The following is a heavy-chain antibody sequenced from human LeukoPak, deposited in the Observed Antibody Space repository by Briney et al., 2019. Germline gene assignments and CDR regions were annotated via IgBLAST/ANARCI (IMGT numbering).Heavy chain of an antibody. V-gene: IGHV3-74*01. CDR2: INSDGSST. Sequence: PGGSLRLSCAASGFTFSSYWMHWVRQAPGKGLVWVSRINSDGSSTSYADSVKGRFTISRDNAKNTLYLQMNSLRAEDTAVYYCASEHCSGGSCYRIPGDYWGQGTLVTVSS. CDR1: GFTFSSYW. J-gene: IGHJ4*02. D-gene: IGHD2-15*01. CDR3: ASEHCSGGSCYRIPGDY.